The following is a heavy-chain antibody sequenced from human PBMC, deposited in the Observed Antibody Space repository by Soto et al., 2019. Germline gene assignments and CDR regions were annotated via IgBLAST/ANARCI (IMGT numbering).Heavy chain of an antibody. V-gene: IGHV3-30*02. CDR1: GFTFNNYG. Sequence: GGSLRLSCAASGFTFNNYGMHWVRQAPGKGLEWVAVIWNDGNGYYYANSVKGRFTISRDNSKNTLYLQMNSLRAEDTALYYCAIDGANICVCDSPCDSRSGHLDYWGQGTLVTVSS. J-gene: IGHJ4*02. D-gene: IGHD2-21*02. CDR2: IWNDGNGY. CDR3: AIDGANICVCDSPCDSRSGHLDY.